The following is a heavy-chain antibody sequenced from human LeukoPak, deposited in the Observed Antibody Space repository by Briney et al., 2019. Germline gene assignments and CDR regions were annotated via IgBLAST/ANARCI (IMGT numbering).Heavy chain of an antibody. V-gene: IGHV3-30*02. Sequence: GGSLRLSCAASGFTFSSYGMHWVRQAPGKGLEWVAFIRYDGSNKYYADSVKGRFTISRDNSKNTLFLQMNSLRAEDTASYYCAKDGMPNYYYYMDVWGKGTTVTVSS. CDR3: AKDGMPNYYYYMDV. CDR2: IRYDGSNK. D-gene: IGHD1-1*01. CDR1: GFTFSSYG. J-gene: IGHJ6*03.